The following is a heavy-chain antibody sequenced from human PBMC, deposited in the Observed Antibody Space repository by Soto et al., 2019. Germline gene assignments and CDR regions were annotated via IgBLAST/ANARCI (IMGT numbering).Heavy chain of an antibody. CDR3: ARARRYYGSGSYFWFDP. Sequence: SETLSLTCTVSGGSISSYYWSWIRQPPGKGLEWIGYIYYSGSTNYNPSLKSRVTISVDTSKNQFSLKLSSVTAADTAVYYCARARRYYGSGSYFWFDPWGQGTPVTVSS. CDR1: GGSISSYY. D-gene: IGHD3-10*01. CDR2: IYYSGST. V-gene: IGHV4-59*01. J-gene: IGHJ5*02.